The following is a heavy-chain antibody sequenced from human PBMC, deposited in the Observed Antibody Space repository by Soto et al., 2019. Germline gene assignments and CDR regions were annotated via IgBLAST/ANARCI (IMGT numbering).Heavy chain of an antibody. CDR1: GFTFDDHA. D-gene: IGHD6-19*01. CDR3: AKDIKSTCWYCGLDR. J-gene: IGHJ6*02. Sequence: PGGSMRLSCSASGFTFDDHAMHWVRQGPGKGLEWVSGISWNSGTIVYADSVKGRFTISRDNTKNSLYLQMDSLRREDTALYYCAKDIKSTCWYCGLDRWGQGTTGTGSS. CDR2: ISWNSGTI. V-gene: IGHV3-9*01.